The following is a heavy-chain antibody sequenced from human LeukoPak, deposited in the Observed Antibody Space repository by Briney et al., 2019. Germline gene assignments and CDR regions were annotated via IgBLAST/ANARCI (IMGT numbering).Heavy chain of an antibody. CDR3: ARGKSEEDNWNDFDY. D-gene: IGHD1-20*01. V-gene: IGHV4-34*01. CDR2: INHSGST. CDR1: GGSFSGYY. J-gene: IGHJ4*02. Sequence: SETLSLTCAVYGGSFSGYYWSWIRQPPGKGLEWIGEINHSGSTNYNPSLKSRVTISVDTSKNQSSLKLSSVTAADTAVYYCARGKSEEDNWNDFDYWGQGTLVTVSS.